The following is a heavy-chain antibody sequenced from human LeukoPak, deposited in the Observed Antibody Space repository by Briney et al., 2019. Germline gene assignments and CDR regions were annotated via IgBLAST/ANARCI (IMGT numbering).Heavy chain of an antibody. D-gene: IGHD2-2*01. CDR1: GYSFTNYW. V-gene: IGHV5-51*01. Sequence: GESLKISCKGSGYSFTNYWIAWVRQMPGRGLEWMGIIYPGDSDTRYSPSFQGQVTISGDRSISTAYLQWSSLKASDTAMYYCARGRYCTGTSCSHFDYWGQGTLVTVSS. CDR3: ARGRYCTGTSCSHFDY. CDR2: IYPGDSDT. J-gene: IGHJ4*02.